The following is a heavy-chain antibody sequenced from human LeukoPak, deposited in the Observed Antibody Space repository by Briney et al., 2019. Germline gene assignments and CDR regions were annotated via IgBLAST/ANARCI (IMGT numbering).Heavy chain of an antibody. V-gene: IGHV1-18*04. CDR2: VSPSNGNT. Sequence: GASVKVSCKTSGYSFSTYGIHWLRQAPGQGLEWVGRVSPSNGNTHYAQRVQGRVSMTADTPTGTASMELRSLRSDDTAVYYCARSPGRYSGYNWYFDYWGQGTLVTVSS. D-gene: IGHD5-12*01. CDR1: GYSFSTYG. CDR3: ARSPGRYSGYNWYFDY. J-gene: IGHJ4*02.